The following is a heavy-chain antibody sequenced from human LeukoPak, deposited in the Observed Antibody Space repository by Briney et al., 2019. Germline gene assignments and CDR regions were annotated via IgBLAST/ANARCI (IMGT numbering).Heavy chain of an antibody. CDR1: GFTVSTNY. D-gene: IGHD6-19*01. CDR3: ARDSSGWYDH. Sequence: PGGSLRLSCAASGFTVSTNYMSWVRRAPGRGLEWVSVIYAGGTTYYADSVRGRFTISRDNSKNTLYLQMNSLRDEDTAVYYCARDSSGWYDHWGQGTLVTVSS. V-gene: IGHV3-53*01. J-gene: IGHJ5*02. CDR2: IYAGGTT.